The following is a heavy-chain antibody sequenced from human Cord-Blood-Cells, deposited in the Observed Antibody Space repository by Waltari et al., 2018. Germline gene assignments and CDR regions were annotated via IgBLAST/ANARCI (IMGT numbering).Heavy chain of an antibody. V-gene: IGHV4-34*01. J-gene: IGHJ4*02. CDR2: INHSGST. CDR1: GGSFSGYY. Sequence: QVQLQQWGAGLLKPSETLSLTCAVYGGSFSGYYWSWIRQPPGKGLEWIGEINHSGSTNYNPSLKSRVTRSVDTSKNQFSRKLSSVTAADAAVYYCARSSSIAARGWDYWGQGTLVTVSS. CDR3: ARSSSIAARGWDY. D-gene: IGHD6-6*01.